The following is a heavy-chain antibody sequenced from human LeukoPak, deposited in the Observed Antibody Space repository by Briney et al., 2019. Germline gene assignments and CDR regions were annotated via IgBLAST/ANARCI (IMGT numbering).Heavy chain of an antibody. CDR1: GGTFSSYA. Sequence: SVKVSCKASGGTFSSYAISWVRQAPGQGLEWMGRIIPIFGTANYAQKFQGRVTITTDESTSTAYMELSSLRSEDTAVYYCARDLVVVVPAAMPVGWFDPWGQGTLVTVSS. V-gene: IGHV1-69*05. J-gene: IGHJ5*02. D-gene: IGHD2-2*01. CDR3: ARDLVVVVPAAMPVGWFDP. CDR2: IIPIFGTA.